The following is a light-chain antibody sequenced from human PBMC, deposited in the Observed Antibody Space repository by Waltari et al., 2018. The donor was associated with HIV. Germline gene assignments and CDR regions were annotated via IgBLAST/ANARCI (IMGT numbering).Light chain of an antibody. CDR1: SPNIGAGYD. Sequence: QSALPQPPSVSGAPGQRVTISCTGSSPNIGAGYDVPWYQQLPGTAPKLLIYGNTNRPSGVSDRFSGSKSGTSASLAITGLQAEDEADYYCQSYDSRQSGFWVFGGGTTLTVL. CDR3: QSYDSRQSGFWV. J-gene: IGLJ3*02. V-gene: IGLV1-40*01. CDR2: GNT.